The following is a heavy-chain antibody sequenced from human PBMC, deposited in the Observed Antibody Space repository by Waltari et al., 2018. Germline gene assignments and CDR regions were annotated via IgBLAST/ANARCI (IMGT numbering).Heavy chain of an antibody. CDR3: ASTAMVTNDAFDI. Sequence: QVQLVQSGAEVKKPGSSVKVSCKASGGTFSSYTISWVRQAPGQGLEWMGRIIPSLGIANYAQKFQGRVTITADKSTSTAYMELSSLRSEDTAVYYCASTAMVTNDAFDIWGQGTMVTVSS. V-gene: IGHV1-69*02. CDR2: IIPSLGIA. D-gene: IGHD5-18*01. J-gene: IGHJ3*02. CDR1: GGTFSSYT.